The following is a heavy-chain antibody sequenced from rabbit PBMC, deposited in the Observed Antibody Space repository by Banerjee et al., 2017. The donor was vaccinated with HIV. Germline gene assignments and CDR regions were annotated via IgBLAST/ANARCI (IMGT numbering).Heavy chain of an antibody. CDR1: GFSFSNIYW. CDR3: ARGASGDRYFNL. CDR2: STASGGT. J-gene: IGHJ4*01. V-gene: IGHV1S45*01. Sequence: QEQLLESGGGLVQPEGSLTLTCTASGFSFSNIYWIWWVRQAPGKGLELIAGSTASGGTYYASWAKGRFTISKTSSTTVTLQMTSLTAADTATYFCARGASGDRYFNLWGQGTLVTVS. D-gene: IGHD1-1*01.